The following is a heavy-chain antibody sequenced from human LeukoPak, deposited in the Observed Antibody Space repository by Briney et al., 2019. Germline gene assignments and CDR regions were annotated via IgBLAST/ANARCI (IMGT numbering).Heavy chain of an antibody. CDR3: ARGIRFLEWLLSGEFDY. V-gene: IGHV3-48*03. Sequence: GGSLRLSCAASGFTFSSYEMNWVRQAPGKGLEWVSYISSSGSTIYYADSVKGRFTISRDNAKNSLYLQMNSLRAEDTAVYYCARGIRFLEWLLSGEFDYWGQGTLVTVSS. CDR1: GFTFSSYE. J-gene: IGHJ4*02. D-gene: IGHD3-3*01. CDR2: ISSSGSTI.